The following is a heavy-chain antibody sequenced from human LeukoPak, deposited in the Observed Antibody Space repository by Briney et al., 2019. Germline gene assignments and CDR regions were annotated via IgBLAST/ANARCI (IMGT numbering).Heavy chain of an antibody. V-gene: IGHV4-31*03. J-gene: IGHJ5*02. CDR3: ARGSNAGNWFDP. CDR2: IYYSGST. D-gene: IGHD4/OR15-4a*01. CDR1: GGSISSGGYY. Sequence: SETLSLTYTVSGGSISSGGYYWSWIRQHPGKGLEWIAYIYYSGSTYYNPSLKSRVTISVDTSKNQFSLKLTSVTAADTAVYYCARGSNAGNWFDPWGQGTLVTVSS.